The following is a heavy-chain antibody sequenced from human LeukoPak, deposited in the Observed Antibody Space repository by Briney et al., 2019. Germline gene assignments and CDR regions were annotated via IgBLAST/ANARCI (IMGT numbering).Heavy chain of an antibody. Sequence: GGSLRLSCAASGFTFSSYGMHWVRQAPGKGLEWVAVIWYDGSNKYYADSVKGRFTISRDNSKNTLYLQMNSLRAEDTAVYYCARDIQKLWFGELGAFDIWGQGTMVTVSS. CDR3: ARDIQKLWFGELGAFDI. V-gene: IGHV3-33*01. CDR1: GFTFSSYG. D-gene: IGHD3-10*01. J-gene: IGHJ3*02. CDR2: IWYDGSNK.